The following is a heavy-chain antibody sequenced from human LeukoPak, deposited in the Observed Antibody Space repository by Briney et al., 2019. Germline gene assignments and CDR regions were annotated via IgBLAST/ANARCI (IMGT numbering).Heavy chain of an antibody. CDR3: ARMGPRYFDWLFAYYFDY. J-gene: IGHJ4*02. CDR2: ISAYNGNT. CDR1: GYTFTSYG. D-gene: IGHD3-9*01. Sequence: GASVKVSCKASGYTFTSYGISWVRRAPGQGLEWMGWISAYNGNTNYAQKLQGRVTMTTDTSTSTAYMKLRSLRSDDTAVYYCARMGPRYFDWLFAYYFDYWGQGTLVTVSS. V-gene: IGHV1-18*04.